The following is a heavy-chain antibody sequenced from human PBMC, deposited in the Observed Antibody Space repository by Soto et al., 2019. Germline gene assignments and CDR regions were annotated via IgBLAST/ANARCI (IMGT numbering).Heavy chain of an antibody. J-gene: IGHJ4*02. CDR2: INHSGST. CDR3: ATLGGSATFYIDY. Sequence: SETLSLTCAVYGGSFSGYYWTWIRQPPGTGLEWIGEINHSGSTNYNPSLKSRVTISVDTSKNQFSLKLKSVTVADTAVYYCATLGGSATFYIDYWGQG. V-gene: IGHV4-34*01. D-gene: IGHD3-10*01. CDR1: GGSFSGYY.